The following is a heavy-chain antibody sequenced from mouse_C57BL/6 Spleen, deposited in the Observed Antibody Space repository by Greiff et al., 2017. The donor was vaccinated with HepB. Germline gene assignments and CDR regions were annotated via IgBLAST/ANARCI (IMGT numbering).Heavy chain of an antibody. CDR3: ARGSNRYYAMDY. V-gene: IGHV5-6*02. J-gene: IGHJ4*01. CDR1: GFTFSSYG. CDR2: ISSGGRYT. D-gene: IGHD2-5*01. Sequence: EVKLMESGGDLVKPGGSLKLSCAASGFTFSSYGMSWVRQTPDKRLEWVATISSGGRYTYYPDSVKGRFTISRDNAKNTLYLQMSSLKSEDTAMYYCARGSNRYYAMDYWGHGTSVTVSS.